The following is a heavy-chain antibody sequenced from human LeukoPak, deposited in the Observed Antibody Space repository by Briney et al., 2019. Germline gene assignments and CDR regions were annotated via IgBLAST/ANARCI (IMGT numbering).Heavy chain of an antibody. Sequence: GESLKISCKGSGYSFTSYWIGWVRQMPGKGLEWMGIIYPGDSDTRYSPSFQGQATISADKSISTAYLQWSSLKASDTAMYYCARQARRNYYDSSGYYFDYWGQGTLVTVSS. D-gene: IGHD3-22*01. CDR2: IYPGDSDT. V-gene: IGHV5-51*01. CDR1: GYSFTSYW. J-gene: IGHJ4*02. CDR3: ARQARRNYYDSSGYYFDY.